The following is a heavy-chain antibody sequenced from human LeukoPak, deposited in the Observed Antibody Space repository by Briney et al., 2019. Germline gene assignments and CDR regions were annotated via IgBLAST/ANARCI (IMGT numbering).Heavy chain of an antibody. CDR3: ARGGYSYGLDP. Sequence: SETLSLTCAVSGVSISSGGYSWSWLRQPPGKGLEWIGYIYHSGSTYYNPSLKSRVTISVDRSKNQFSLKLSSVTAADTAVYYCARGGYSYGLDPWGQGTLVTVSS. J-gene: IGHJ5*02. CDR1: GVSISSGGYS. D-gene: IGHD5-18*01. CDR2: IYHSGST. V-gene: IGHV4-30-2*01.